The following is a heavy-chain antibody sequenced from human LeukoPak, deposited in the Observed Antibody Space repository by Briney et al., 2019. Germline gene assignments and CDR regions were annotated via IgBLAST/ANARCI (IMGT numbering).Heavy chain of an antibody. CDR2: ISDIGSI. J-gene: IGHJ4*02. Sequence: KPSETLSLTCTVSGGSISSYYWSWIRQPPGKGLEWIAYISDIGSINYNPSLKSRVTISLDTSKNHFSLKLSSVTAADTGVYYCAGHHPRNTVDFWGQGTLVTVSS. CDR3: AGHHPRNTVDF. D-gene: IGHD2/OR15-2a*01. V-gene: IGHV4-59*08. CDR1: GGSISSYY.